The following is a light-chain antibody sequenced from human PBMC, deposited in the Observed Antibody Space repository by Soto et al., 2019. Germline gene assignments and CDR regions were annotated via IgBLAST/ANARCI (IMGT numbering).Light chain of an antibody. V-gene: IGKV2-28*01. CDR2: LGA. Sequence: DIVMTQSPLSLPVTPGEPASISCRSSQRLLHSNGYNYLDWYLQNPGQSPQLLIYLGANRASGVPDWFSGSGSGTAFTLKISRVGDEDVGVYYCMQALQTLWTFGQGTKVAIK. CDR3: MQALQTLWT. J-gene: IGKJ1*01. CDR1: QRLLHSNGYNY.